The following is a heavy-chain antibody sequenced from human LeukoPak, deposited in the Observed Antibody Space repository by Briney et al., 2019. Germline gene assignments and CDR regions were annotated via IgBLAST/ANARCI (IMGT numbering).Heavy chain of an antibody. J-gene: IGHJ4*02. D-gene: IGHD2-2*01. CDR1: GFTFSNNG. CDR3: AKEALYSSIDY. V-gene: IGHV3-23*01. CDR2: IGGDYYT. Sequence: GGTLRLSCAASGFTFSNNGMRWVRQAPGKGLEWVSSIGGDYYTYYVDSVQGRFTISRDNSKNTLYLQMNSLRAEDTAVYYCAKEALYSSIDYWGQGTLVTVSS.